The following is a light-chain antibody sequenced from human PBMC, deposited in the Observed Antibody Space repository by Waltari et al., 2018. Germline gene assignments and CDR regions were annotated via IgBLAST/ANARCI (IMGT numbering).Light chain of an antibody. J-gene: IGLJ2*01. CDR1: SRDIGKYNFF. Sequence: QSPLTQPASVSGSPGQSITLPVTGTSRDIGKYNFFVSWYQHRPGEAPKLIIYEGNVRPSGVSDRFSGSKSGNAASLTISGLQAEDEAHYYCCSYGVRVFFGGGTKLTVL. CDR2: EGN. V-gene: IGLV2-23*01. CDR3: CSYGVRVF.